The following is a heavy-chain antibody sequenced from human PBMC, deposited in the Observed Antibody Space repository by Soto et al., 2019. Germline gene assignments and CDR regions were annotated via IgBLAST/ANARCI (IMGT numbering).Heavy chain of an antibody. D-gene: IGHD3-22*01. CDR3: AALGPDYDSTH. CDR2: IVVGSGNT. J-gene: IGHJ4*02. V-gene: IGHV1-58*01. Sequence: QMQLVQSGPEVKKPGTSVKVSCKASGFTFTSSAVQWVRQARGQRLEWIGWIVVGSGNTNYAQKFQERVTITRDMATSTAYMELSSLRSEDTAVYYCAALGPDYDSTHWGQGTLVTVSS. CDR1: GFTFTSSA.